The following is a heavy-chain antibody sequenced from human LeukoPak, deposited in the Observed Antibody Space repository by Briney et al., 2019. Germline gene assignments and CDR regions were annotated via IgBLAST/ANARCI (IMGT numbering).Heavy chain of an antibody. CDR3: AREARGQLLYWFDP. CDR1: GGSISSGDYY. J-gene: IGHJ5*02. V-gene: IGHV4-30-4*08. D-gene: IGHD2-2*01. CDR2: IYYSGST. Sequence: PSQTLPLTCTVSGGSISSGDYYWSWIRQPPGKGLEWIGYIYYSGSTYYNPSLKSRVTISVDTSKNQFSLKLSSVTAADTAVYYCAREARGQLLYWFDPWGRGTLVTVSS.